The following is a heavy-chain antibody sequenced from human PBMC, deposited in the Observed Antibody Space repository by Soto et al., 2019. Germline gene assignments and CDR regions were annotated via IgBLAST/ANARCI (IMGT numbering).Heavy chain of an antibody. D-gene: IGHD3-10*01. J-gene: IGHJ6*02. CDR3: AGPNYGSGSYYNEEEEYYYYGRDV. CDR1: GFTVSSNY. CDR2: IYSGGTT. V-gene: IGHV3-53*01. Sequence: PGASLSLSFAASGFTVSSNYMSWVPQGPGTGLEWVSVIYSGGTTYYADSVKGRFTISRDNSKNTLYVQMNSLRAEDTAVYYCAGPNYGSGSYYNEEEEYYYYGRDVWGQGTTVTVSS.